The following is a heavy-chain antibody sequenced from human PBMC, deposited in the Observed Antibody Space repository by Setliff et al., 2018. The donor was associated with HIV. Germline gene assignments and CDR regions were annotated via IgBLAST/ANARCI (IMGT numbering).Heavy chain of an antibody. J-gene: IGHJ4*02. V-gene: IGHV4-31*03. CDR3: SRHYAGDCMPV. CDR1: GGSISSGGYY. Sequence: SETLSLTCSVSGGSISSGGYYWSWIRQHPGKGLEWIGYIYYSGSTHYNASLRSRGSISRDTSKNQFFLRLRSVTVADTAVYYCSRHYAGDCMPVWGQGTLVTVSS. D-gene: IGHD2-21*02. CDR2: IYYSGST.